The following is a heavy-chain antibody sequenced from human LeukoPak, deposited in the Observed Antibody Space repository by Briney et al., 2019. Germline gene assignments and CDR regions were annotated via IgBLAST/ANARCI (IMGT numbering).Heavy chain of an antibody. V-gene: IGHV3-48*03. J-gene: IGHJ6*03. CDR1: GFTFSTYE. Sequence: PGGSLRLSCAASGFTFSTYEMNWVRQASGKGLEWVSYISSSGSTIYYADSVKGRFTTSRDNAKNSLYLQMNSLRADDTAVYYCARAGYYYDSSRPSHYYYYFMDVWGKGTTLTVSS. CDR2: ISSSGSTI. CDR3: ARAGYYYDSSRPSHYYYYFMDV. D-gene: IGHD3-22*01.